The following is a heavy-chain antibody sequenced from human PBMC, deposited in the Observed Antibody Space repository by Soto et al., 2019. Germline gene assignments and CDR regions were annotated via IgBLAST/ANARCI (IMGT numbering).Heavy chain of an antibody. V-gene: IGHV4-59*01. CDR1: GAPITINY. J-gene: IGHJ5*02. Sequence: SETLSLTCTVSGAPITINYWSWIRQAPGKGLEWIGYIYFSGSTSYNPSLKSRVTISVDTSKNQFSLKLSSVTAADTAVYYCARDRERFDPWGQGTLVTVSS. CDR3: ARDRERFDP. CDR2: IYFSGST. D-gene: IGHD1-1*01.